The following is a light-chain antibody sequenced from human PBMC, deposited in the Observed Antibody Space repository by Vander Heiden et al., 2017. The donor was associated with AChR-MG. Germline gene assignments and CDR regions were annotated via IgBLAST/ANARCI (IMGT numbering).Light chain of an antibody. V-gene: IGLV3-1*01. CDR2: LDR. CDR1: KLGDKY. CDR3: QEWDDSTWV. Sequence: SYELAQPPSVSVSPGQTASITCFGDKLGDKYASWYHQKPGQSPVCGIYLDRKRPSGIPERFSGSNSGTKANLTISATQPMDGSYDYCQEWDDSTWVFGGGTKLTVL. J-gene: IGLJ3*02.